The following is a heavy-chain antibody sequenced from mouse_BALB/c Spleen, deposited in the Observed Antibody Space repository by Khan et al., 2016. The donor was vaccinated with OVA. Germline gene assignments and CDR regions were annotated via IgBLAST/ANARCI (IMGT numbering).Heavy chain of an antibody. V-gene: IGHV5-6*01. CDR3: ASHLTGSFAY. CDR1: GFTFSTYG. CDR2: INSDGDYT. J-gene: IGHJ3*01. Sequence: EVELVESGGDLVKPGGSLRLSCAASGFTFSTYGMSWVRQPPDKRLEWVATINSDGDYTYYPDTVKERFTISRNNAENTLYLQMSSLQSEDTAIYYCASHLTGSFAYWGQGTLVTVSA. D-gene: IGHD4-1*01.